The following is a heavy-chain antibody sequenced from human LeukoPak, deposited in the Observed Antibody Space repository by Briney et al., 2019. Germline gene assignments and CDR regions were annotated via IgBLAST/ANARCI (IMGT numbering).Heavy chain of an antibody. CDR2: IYYSGST. CDR1: GGSISSGDYY. D-gene: IGHD2-2*01. CDR3: ASIVPAARASYYYYCMDV. V-gene: IGHV4-30-4*08. Sequence: SETLSLTCTVSGGSISSGDYYWSWIRQPPGKDLEWSGNIYYSGSTYYNPSLKSRVTISVDTSKNQFSLKLSSVTAADTAVYYCASIVPAARASYYYYCMDVWGKGTTVTVSS. J-gene: IGHJ6*03.